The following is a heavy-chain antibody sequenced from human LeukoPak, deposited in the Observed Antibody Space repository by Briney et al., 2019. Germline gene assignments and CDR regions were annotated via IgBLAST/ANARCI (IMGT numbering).Heavy chain of an antibody. V-gene: IGHV3-23*01. J-gene: IGHJ4*02. CDR2: IDDNGGQR. D-gene: IGHD1-26*01. Sequence: GGSLRLSCAASGFAFNNYAMTWVRQAPGKGLEWVSNIDDNGGQRHYADSVKGRFTISRDNSKNTLFLQMDSLRAEDTAVYYCAKTQWKVGATDYFDYWGQGILVTVSS. CDR1: GFAFNNYA. CDR3: AKTQWKVGATDYFDY.